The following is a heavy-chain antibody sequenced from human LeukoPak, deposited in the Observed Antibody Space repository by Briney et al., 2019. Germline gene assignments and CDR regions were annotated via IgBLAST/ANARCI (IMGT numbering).Heavy chain of an antibody. D-gene: IGHD6-19*01. CDR3: ASIWGIAVAGTPYYYYYMDV. J-gene: IGHJ6*03. CDR2: IYYSGST. V-gene: IGHV4-39*01. CDR1: GGSVSSSSYY. Sequence: SETLSLTCTVSGGSVSSSSYYWGWIRQPPGKGLEWIGSIYYSGSTYYNPSLKSRVTISVDTSKNQFSLKLSSVTAADTAVYYCASIWGIAVAGTPYYYYYMDVWGKGTTVTVSS.